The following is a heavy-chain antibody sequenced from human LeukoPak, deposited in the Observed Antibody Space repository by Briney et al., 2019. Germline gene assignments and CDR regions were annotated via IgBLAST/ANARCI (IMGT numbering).Heavy chain of an antibody. CDR3: ARLVSMVRGVITLVHFDY. V-gene: IGHV4-39*01. CDR2: IYYTERT. CDR1: GGSITNSNYY. D-gene: IGHD3-10*01. Sequence: SETLSLTCTVSGGSITNSNYYWAWIRQPPGKGLEWIGSIYYTERTYYNPSLKSRATVSVDTSKKQFSLKLTSVTAADTAVYYCARLVSMVRGVITLVHFDYWGQGTLVTVSS. J-gene: IGHJ4*02.